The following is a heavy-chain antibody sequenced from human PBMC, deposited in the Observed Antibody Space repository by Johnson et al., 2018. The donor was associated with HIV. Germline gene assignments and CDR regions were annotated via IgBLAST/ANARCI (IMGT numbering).Heavy chain of an antibody. J-gene: IGHJ3*02. D-gene: IGHD5-24*01. V-gene: IGHV3-66*03. CDR1: GFIASHNY. CDR3: ARACRDGYTCDAFDI. Sequence: VQLVESGGGLIQPGGSLRLSCAASGFIASHNYMSWVRQAPGKGLEWVSVIYRGGDTYYADSVKGRFTISRDKSKNTLYLQMNSLRPEDTAVYYCARACRDGYTCDAFDIWGQGTMVTVSS. CDR2: IYRGGDT.